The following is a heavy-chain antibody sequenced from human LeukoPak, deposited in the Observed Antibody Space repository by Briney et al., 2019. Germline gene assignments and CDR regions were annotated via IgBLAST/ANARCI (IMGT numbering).Heavy chain of an antibody. CDR3: ARAGRIEAASTYYFDY. CDR1: GGSIRNYY. D-gene: IGHD6-13*01. Sequence: SETLSLTCTVSGGSIRNYYWSWIRKPPGKGLEWFGYISYSGSTNYNPSLKSRVTISVDTSKNQFSLRLSSVTAADTAVYYCARAGRIEAASTYYFDYWGQGTLVTVSS. V-gene: IGHV4-59*01. CDR2: ISYSGST. J-gene: IGHJ4*02.